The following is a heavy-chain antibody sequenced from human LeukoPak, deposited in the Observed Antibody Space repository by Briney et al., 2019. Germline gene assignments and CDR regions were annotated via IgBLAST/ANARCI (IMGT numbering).Heavy chain of an antibody. CDR1: GFTFDDYG. V-gene: IGHV3-20*04. CDR3: ARARGLGYGDDVRWFDP. Sequence: GGSLRLSCAASGFTFDDYGMSWVRQAPGKGLEWVSGINWNGGSTGYADSVKGRFTISRDNAKNTLYLQMNSLRAEDTAVYYCARARGLGYGDDVRWFDPWGQGTLVTVSS. CDR2: INWNGGST. J-gene: IGHJ5*02. D-gene: IGHD4-17*01.